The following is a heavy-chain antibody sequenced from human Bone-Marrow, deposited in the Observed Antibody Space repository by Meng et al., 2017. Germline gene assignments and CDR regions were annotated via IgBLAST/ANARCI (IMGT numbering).Heavy chain of an antibody. J-gene: IGHJ4*02. V-gene: IGHV1-8*01. CDR1: GYTFTSYD. Sequence: QVQRVQSGAEVKKPGASVKVSSKSSGYTFTSYDINWVRQATGQGLELMGWMNPNSGNTGYAQKFQGRVTMTRHTSISTAYMELSSLRSEDTAVYYCARPGIQLWLYYWGQGTLVTVSS. D-gene: IGHD5-18*01. CDR3: ARPGIQLWLYY. CDR2: MNPNSGNT.